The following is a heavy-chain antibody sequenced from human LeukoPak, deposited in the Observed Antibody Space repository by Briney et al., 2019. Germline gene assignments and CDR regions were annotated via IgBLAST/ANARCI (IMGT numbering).Heavy chain of an antibody. CDR3: ARATYSSSWYRGAFDI. CDR1: GVTGRSNY. Sequence: GGALRPSCGAPGVTGRSNYKSWGRQAPGEGGGWGSVIYSGGSTYYADSVKGRFTISRDNSKNTLYLQMNSLRAEDTAVYYCARATYSSSWYRGAFDIWGQGTMVTVSS. CDR2: IYSGGST. V-gene: IGHV3-53*01. D-gene: IGHD6-13*01. J-gene: IGHJ3*02.